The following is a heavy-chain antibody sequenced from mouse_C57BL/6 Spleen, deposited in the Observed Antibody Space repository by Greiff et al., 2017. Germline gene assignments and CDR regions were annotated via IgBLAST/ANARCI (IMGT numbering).Heavy chain of an antibody. Sequence: DVKLQESGPGLVKPSQSLSLTCSVTGYSITSGYYWNWIRQFPGNKLEWMGYISYDGSNNYNPSLKNRISITRDTSKNQFFLKLNSVTTEDTATYYCARGDDGYYEAWFAYWGQGTLVTVSA. CDR1: GYSITSGYY. CDR2: ISYDGSN. CDR3: ARGDDGYYEAWFAY. D-gene: IGHD2-3*01. J-gene: IGHJ3*01. V-gene: IGHV3-6*01.